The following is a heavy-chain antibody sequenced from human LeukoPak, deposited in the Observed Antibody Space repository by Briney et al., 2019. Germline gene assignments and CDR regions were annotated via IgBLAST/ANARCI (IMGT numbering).Heavy chain of an antibody. CDR3: ARAAGAAREYFQH. J-gene: IGHJ1*01. CDR1: GYTFTSYY. CDR2: INPSGGST. D-gene: IGHD1-26*01. V-gene: IGHV1-46*01. Sequence: ASVKVSCKASGYTFTSYYMHWVRQAPGQGLEWMGIINPSGGSTSYAQKFQGRVTMTRDMSTSTVYMELSSLRSEDTAAYYCARAAGAAREYFQHWGQGTLVTVSS.